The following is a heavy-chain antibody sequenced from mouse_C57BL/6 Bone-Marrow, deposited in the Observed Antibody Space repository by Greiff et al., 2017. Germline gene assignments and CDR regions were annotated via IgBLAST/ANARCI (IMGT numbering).Heavy chain of an antibody. CDR1: GYTFTSYG. Sequence: LVESGAELARPGASVKLSCKASGYTFTSYGISWVKQRTGQGLEWIGEIYPRSGNTYYNEKFKGKATLTADKSSSTAYMELRSLTSEDSAVYFCARRLRYGFAYWGQGTLVTVSA. CDR3: ARRLRYGFAY. J-gene: IGHJ3*01. CDR2: IYPRSGNT. V-gene: IGHV1-81*01. D-gene: IGHD1-1*01.